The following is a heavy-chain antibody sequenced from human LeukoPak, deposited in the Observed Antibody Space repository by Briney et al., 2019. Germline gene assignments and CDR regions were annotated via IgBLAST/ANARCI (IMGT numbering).Heavy chain of an antibody. D-gene: IGHD3-10*01. Sequence: GGSLRLSCAASGFTFSTYGMSWVRQAPGKGLEWVSAISGSGGSTYYADSVKGRFTISRDNSKNTLYLQMNSLRAEDTAVYYCAKAYGSGSDAYFDYWGQGTLVTVSS. J-gene: IGHJ4*02. CDR1: GFTFSTYG. V-gene: IGHV3-23*01. CDR3: AKAYGSGSDAYFDY. CDR2: ISGSGGST.